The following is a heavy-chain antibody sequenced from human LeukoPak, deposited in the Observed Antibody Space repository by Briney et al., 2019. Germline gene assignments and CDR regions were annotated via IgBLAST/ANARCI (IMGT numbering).Heavy chain of an antibody. D-gene: IGHD3-16*01. Sequence: PGGSLRLSCAASGFTFSSYWMTWVRQAPGKGLEWVANIKQDGSEKDYVDSVKGRFTISRDNAKNSLYLQMNSLRAEDTAVYYRARKRGRYNSFDIWGQRTKVTVSS. CDR2: IKQDGSEK. CDR3: ARKRGRYNSFDI. V-gene: IGHV3-7*01. J-gene: IGHJ3*02. CDR1: GFTFSSYW.